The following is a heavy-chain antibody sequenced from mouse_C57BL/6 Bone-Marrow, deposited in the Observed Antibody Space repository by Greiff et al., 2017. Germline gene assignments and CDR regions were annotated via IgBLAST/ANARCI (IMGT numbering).Heavy chain of an antibody. J-gene: IGHJ4*01. CDR2: IDPENGDT. Sequence: VQLQQSGAELVRPGASVKLSCTASGFNIKDDYMHWVKQRPEQGLAWIGWIDPENGDTEYASKFQGKATITADTSSNPAYLQRISLTSEDTAVYYCATGSNYDAMDDWGQGTSVTVSS. CDR3: ATGSNYDAMDD. D-gene: IGHD2-5*01. CDR1: GFNIKDDY. V-gene: IGHV14-4*01.